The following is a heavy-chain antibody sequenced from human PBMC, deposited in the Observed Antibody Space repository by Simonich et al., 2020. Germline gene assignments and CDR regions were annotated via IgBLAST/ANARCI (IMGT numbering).Heavy chain of an antibody. CDR3: ARVRFEAFDI. CDR2: NNPNSGGT. V-gene: IGHV1-2*02. J-gene: IGHJ3*02. CDR1: GYTFTGYY. Sequence: QVQLVQSGAEVKKPGASVKVSCKASGYTFTGYYMHWVRQAPGQGLEWMGRNNPNSGGTNYAQKCQGRVTMTRDTSISTAYMELSRLRSDDTAVYYCARVRFEAFDIWGQGTMVTVSS.